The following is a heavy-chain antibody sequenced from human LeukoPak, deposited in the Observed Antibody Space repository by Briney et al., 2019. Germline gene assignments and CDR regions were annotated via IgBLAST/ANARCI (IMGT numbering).Heavy chain of an antibody. J-gene: IGHJ4*02. CDR3: AKGMFHDSSGYYSQPFDY. V-gene: IGHV3-9*01. CDR1: EFTFDDYA. CDR2: ISWNNNKI. D-gene: IGHD3-22*01. Sequence: GGSLRLSCAASEFTFDDYAMHWVRQAPGKGLEWVSAISWNNNKIGYADSVKGRFTISRDNAKNSLYLQMNSLRAEDTALYYCAKGMFHDSSGYYSQPFDYWGQGTLVTVSS.